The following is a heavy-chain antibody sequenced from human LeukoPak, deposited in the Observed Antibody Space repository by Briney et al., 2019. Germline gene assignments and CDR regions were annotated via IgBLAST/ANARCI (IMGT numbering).Heavy chain of an antibody. CDR2: IQCKAYGEKI. D-gene: IGHD3-22*01. CDR3: TRDSISYYGSPAQFDY. J-gene: IGHJ4*02. CDR1: GFTFGDYA. Sequence: QPWRSLRLYLTAPGFTFGDYAMSWVRQAPGNGLEWGGFIQCKAYGEKIEYAESVQGRFTISRDDSKSIAYLQMNSLKTEDTAVYYCTRDSISYYGSPAQFDYWGQGTLVTVSS. V-gene: IGHV3-49*04.